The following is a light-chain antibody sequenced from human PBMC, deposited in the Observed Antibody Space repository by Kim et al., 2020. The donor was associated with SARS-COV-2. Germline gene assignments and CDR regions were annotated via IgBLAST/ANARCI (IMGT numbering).Light chain of an antibody. CDR1: GGSITTNY. CDR2: EDT. J-gene: IGLJ3*02. Sequence: GKTVTISCTRSGGSITTNYVQWYQRRPGSAPTTVIFEDTQRPSGVPDRFSGSVDFSSNSASLTISGLKTEDEGEYYCQSYDNNNRVFGGGTQLTVL. CDR3: QSYDNNNRV. V-gene: IGLV6-57*03.